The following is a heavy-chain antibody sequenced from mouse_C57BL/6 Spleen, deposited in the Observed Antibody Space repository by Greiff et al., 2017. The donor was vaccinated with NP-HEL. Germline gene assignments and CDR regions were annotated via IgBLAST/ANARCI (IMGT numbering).Heavy chain of an antibody. CDR2: INPNNGGT. D-gene: IGHD2-4*01. V-gene: IGHV1-26*01. Sequence: VQLQQSGPELVKPGASVKISCKASGYTFTDYYMNWVKQSHGKSLEWIGDINPNNGGTSYNQKFKGKATLTVDKSSSTAYMELRSLTSEDSAVYYCARYYDYDLNYFDYWGQGTTLTVSS. CDR1: GYTFTDYY. J-gene: IGHJ2*01. CDR3: ARYYDYDLNYFDY.